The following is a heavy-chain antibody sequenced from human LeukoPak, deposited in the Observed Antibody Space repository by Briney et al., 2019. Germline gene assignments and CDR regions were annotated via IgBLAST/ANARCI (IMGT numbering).Heavy chain of an antibody. V-gene: IGHV4-38-2*02. CDR2: IYHSGST. J-gene: IGHJ4*02. CDR3: ARFRRGGVDY. D-gene: IGHD2-15*01. CDR1: GYSISSGYY. Sequence: PSETLSLTCTVSGYSISSGYYWGWIRQPPGKGLEWIGSIYHSGSTYYNPSLKSRVTISVDTSKNQFSLKLSSVTAADTAVYYCARFRRGGVDYWGQGILVTVSS.